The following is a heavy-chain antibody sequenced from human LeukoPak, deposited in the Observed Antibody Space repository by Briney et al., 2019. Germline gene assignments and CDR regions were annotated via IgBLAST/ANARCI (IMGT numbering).Heavy chain of an antibody. D-gene: IGHD3-3*01. CDR1: GGSISSSSYY. V-gene: IGHV4-39*07. Sequence: SETLSLTCTVSGGSISSSSYYWGWIRQPPGKGLEWIGSIYYSGSTYYNPSLKSRVTISVDTSKNQFSLKLSSVTAADTAVYYCARGLTYYDFWSGYHEDYYYYYMDVWGKGTTVTVSS. CDR2: IYYSGST. CDR3: ARGLTYYDFWSGYHEDYYYYYMDV. J-gene: IGHJ6*03.